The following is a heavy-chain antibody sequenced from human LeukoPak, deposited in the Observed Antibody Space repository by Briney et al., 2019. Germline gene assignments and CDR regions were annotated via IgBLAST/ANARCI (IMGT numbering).Heavy chain of an antibody. J-gene: IGHJ6*03. V-gene: IGHV4-59*01. Sequence: PSETLSLTCTVSGGSITSYYWSWIRQPPGKGLEWIGYIYYSGSTNYNASLKSRVTISVDTSKNQFSLKLSSVTAADTAVYYCARVHYDYYMDVWGKGTTVTISS. D-gene: IGHD1-1*01. CDR2: IYYSGST. CDR1: GGSITSYY. CDR3: ARVHYDYYMDV.